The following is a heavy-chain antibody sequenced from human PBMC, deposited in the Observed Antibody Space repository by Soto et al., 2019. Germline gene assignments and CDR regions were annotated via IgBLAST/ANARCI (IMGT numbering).Heavy chain of an antibody. Sequence: ETLSPTCAVSGGSSSGFFCGWIRQPPGEGRGWIGAIKHGGTTNYNPSLKTRVTISSDTPKKHFSLTLRAVAAAATAVYYCARAAVAAGGTFDTWGQGAPAPVSS. CDR3: ARAAVAAGGTFDT. V-gene: IGHV4-34*01. J-gene: IGHJ4*02. D-gene: IGHD2-15*01. CDR1: GGSSSGFF. CDR2: IKHGGTT.